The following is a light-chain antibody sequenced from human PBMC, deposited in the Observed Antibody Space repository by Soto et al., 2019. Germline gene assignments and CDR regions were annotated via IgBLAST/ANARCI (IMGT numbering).Light chain of an antibody. J-gene: IGKJ4*01. Sequence: EIVLTQSPATLSLSPGERAALSCRASQSVSSYLAWYQQRPGQAPRLLIYDASNRDTGIPVRFSGSGSGTDFTLTISSLEPEDFGVYYCQQRSNWPSTFGGGTKVEIK. CDR2: DAS. CDR3: QQRSNWPST. CDR1: QSVSSY. V-gene: IGKV3-11*01.